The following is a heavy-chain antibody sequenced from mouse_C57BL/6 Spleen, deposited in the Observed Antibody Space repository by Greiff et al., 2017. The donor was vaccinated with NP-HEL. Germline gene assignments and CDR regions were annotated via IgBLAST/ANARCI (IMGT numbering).Heavy chain of an antibody. V-gene: IGHV1-80*01. D-gene: IGHD2-2*01. CDR2: IYPGDGDT. CDR3: AREGSTMVTHYYAMDY. CDR1: GYAFSSYW. Sequence: QVQLQQSGAELVKPGASVKISCKASGYAFSSYWMNWVKQRPGKGLEWIGQIYPGDGDTNYNGKFKGKATLTADKSSSTAYMQLSSLTSEDSAVYFCAREGSTMVTHYYAMDYWGQGTSVTVSS. J-gene: IGHJ4*01.